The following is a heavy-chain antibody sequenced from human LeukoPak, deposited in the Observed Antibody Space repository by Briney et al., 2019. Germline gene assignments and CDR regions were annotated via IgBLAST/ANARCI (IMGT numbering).Heavy chain of an antibody. Sequence: PSETLSLTCAVYGGSFSGYYWSWFRQPPGKGLEWIGEINHSGSTNYNPSLKSRVTISVDTSKNQFSLKLSSVTAADTAVYYCARGHRLPGRYWGQGTLVTVSS. J-gene: IGHJ4*02. CDR3: ARGHRLPGRY. CDR1: GGSFSGYY. CDR2: INHSGST. D-gene: IGHD2-15*01. V-gene: IGHV4-34*01.